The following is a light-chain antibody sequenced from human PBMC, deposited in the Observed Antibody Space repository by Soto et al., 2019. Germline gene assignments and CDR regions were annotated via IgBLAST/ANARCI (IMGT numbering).Light chain of an antibody. CDR2: DAS. V-gene: IGKV3-11*01. J-gene: IGKJ4*01. Sequence: EIVLTQSPATLSLSPGERATLSCRASQSVSSYLAWYQQKPGQAPRLLIYDASNRATGIPARFSGSGSGTDFTPPISSLEPEDFAVYYCQQHSNGGGLTFGGGTKVEIK. CDR3: QQHSNGGGLT. CDR1: QSVSSY.